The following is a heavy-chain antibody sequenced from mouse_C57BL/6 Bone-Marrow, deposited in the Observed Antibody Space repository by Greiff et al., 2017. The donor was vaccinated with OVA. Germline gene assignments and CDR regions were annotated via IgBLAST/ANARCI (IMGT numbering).Heavy chain of an antibody. CDR1: GFNIKNTY. V-gene: IGHV14-3*01. CDR2: IDPANGNT. J-gene: IGHJ4*01. CDR3: AGDYDYDGYAMDY. Sequence: EVKLVESVAELVRPGASVKLSCTASGFNIKNTYMHWVKQRPEQGLEWIGRIDPANGNTNYAPKFQGKATITADTSSNQAYLQLSSLTSEDTAIYYCAGDYDYDGYAMDYWGQGTSVTVSS. D-gene: IGHD2-4*01.